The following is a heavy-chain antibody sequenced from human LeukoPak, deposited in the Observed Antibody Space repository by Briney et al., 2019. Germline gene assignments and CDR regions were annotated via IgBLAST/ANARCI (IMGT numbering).Heavy chain of an antibody. V-gene: IGHV4-4*09. CDR3: ARHFRKDYPDSGSSQYFHYIDV. J-gene: IGHJ6*03. D-gene: IGHD3-10*01. CDR2: IYATGNT. CDR1: GGSMSDHY. Sequence: SETLSLTCAVSGGSMSDHYWSWIRQTPGTTLEWIGYIYATGNTNYNPSLKGRVTISLDTSKNQFSLRLSSVTAADTALYYCARHFRKDYPDSGSSQYFHYIDVWGKGTTVTVSS.